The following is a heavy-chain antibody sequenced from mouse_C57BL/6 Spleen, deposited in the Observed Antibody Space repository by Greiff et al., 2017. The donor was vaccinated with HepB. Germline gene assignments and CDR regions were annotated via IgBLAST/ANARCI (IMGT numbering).Heavy chain of an antibody. D-gene: IGHD2-4*01. J-gene: IGHJ1*03. CDR1: GFTFSNYW. V-gene: IGHV6-3*01. Sequence: EVKVEESGGGLVQPGGSMKLSCVASGFTFSNYWMNWVRQSPEKGLEWVAQIRLKSDNYATHYAESVKGRFTISRDDSKSSVYLQMNNLRAEDTGIYYCTYDSRYFDVGGTGTTVTVSS. CDR3: TYDSRYFDV. CDR2: IRLKSDNYAT.